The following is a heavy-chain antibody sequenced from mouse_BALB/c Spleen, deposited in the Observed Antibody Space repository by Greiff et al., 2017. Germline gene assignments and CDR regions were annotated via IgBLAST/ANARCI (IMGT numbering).Heavy chain of an antibody. CDR2: IYPGDGDT. J-gene: IGHJ2*01. D-gene: IGHD1-1*01. CDR1: GYAFSSSW. V-gene: IGHV1-82*01. CDR3: ARFYYGSSFDY. Sequence: VQLVESGPELVKPGASVKISCKASGYAFSSSWMNWVKQRPGQGLEWIGRIYPGDGDTNYNGKFKGKATLTADKSSSTAYMQLSSLTSVDSAVYFCARFYYGSSFDYWGQGTTLTVSS.